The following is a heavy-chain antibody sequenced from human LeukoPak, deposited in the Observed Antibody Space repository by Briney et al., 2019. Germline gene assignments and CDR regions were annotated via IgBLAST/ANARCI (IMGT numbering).Heavy chain of an antibody. CDR2: IYYSGST. Sequence: SETLSLTCTVSGGSISSYYWSWIRQPPGKGLEWIGYIYYSGSTNYNPSLKSRVTISVDTSKNQFSLKVSSVTAADTAVYYCARDPGDGTGLDYWGQGTLVTVSS. D-gene: IGHD3-10*01. CDR3: ARDPGDGTGLDY. CDR1: GGSISSYY. V-gene: IGHV4-59*01. J-gene: IGHJ4*02.